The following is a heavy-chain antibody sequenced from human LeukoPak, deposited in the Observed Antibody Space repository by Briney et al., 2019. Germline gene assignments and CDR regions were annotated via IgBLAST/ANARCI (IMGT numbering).Heavy chain of an antibody. CDR2: IESKTDGGTT. CDR3: TTGTTGYWVSPAPR. CDR1: GFTFSNAW. J-gene: IGHJ4*02. D-gene: IGHD3-9*01. V-gene: IGHV3-15*04. Sequence: GGSLRLSCAASGFTFSNAWMSWVRQTPGKGLEWVGRIESKTDGGTTDCAAPVKGRFTISRDDSKNTLYLQMNSLKTEDTAVYYCTTGTTGYWVSPAPRWGQGTLVTVFS.